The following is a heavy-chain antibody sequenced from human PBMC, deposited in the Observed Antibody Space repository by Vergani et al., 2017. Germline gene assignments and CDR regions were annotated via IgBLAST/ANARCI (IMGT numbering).Heavy chain of an antibody. CDR1: GFTLSSHA. CDR3: ARDNYDILTGYYISYYYYGMDV. V-gene: IGHV3-21*01. J-gene: IGHJ6*02. Sequence: VQLEESGGGVVQPGRSLRLSCAGSGFTLSSHAMHWFRQAPGKGLEWVASISGSSSYVFYRDSVEGRFTITRDNAKNSLYLQMNSLRAEDTAVYYCARDNYDILTGYYISYYYYGMDVWGQGTTVTVSS. CDR2: ISGSSSYV. D-gene: IGHD3-9*01.